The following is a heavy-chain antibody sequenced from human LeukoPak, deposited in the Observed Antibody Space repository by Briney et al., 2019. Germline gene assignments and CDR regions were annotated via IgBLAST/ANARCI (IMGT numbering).Heavy chain of an antibody. CDR3: AKSESIQLWSAFDY. V-gene: IGHV3-30*18. J-gene: IGHJ4*02. CDR1: GFTFSSYG. CDR2: ISYDGSNK. Sequence: PGGSLRLSCAASGFTFSSYGTHWDRQAPGKGLEWVAVISYDGSNKYYADSVKGRFTISRDNSKNTLYLQMNSLRAEDTAVYYCAKSESIQLWSAFDYWGQGTLVTVFS. D-gene: IGHD5-18*01.